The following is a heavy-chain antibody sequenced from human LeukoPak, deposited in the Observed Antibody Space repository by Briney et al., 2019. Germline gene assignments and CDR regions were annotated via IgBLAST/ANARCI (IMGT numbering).Heavy chain of an antibody. J-gene: IGHJ3*02. CDR1: GFTFRSYG. Sequence: GGSLRLSCAASGFTFRSYGMHWVRQAPGKGLEWVAMIRYDGRNKYYEESVKGRFTISRDNSKNTLYLQMNSLRAEDTAVYYCAKALYSSGPDAFDIWGQGTMVTVSS. CDR2: IRYDGRNK. CDR3: AKALYSSGPDAFDI. V-gene: IGHV3-30*02. D-gene: IGHD6-25*01.